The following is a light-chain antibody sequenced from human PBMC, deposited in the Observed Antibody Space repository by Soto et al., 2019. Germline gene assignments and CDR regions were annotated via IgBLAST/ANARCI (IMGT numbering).Light chain of an antibody. CDR1: QRLSSN. CDR2: GVS. V-gene: IGKV3-15*01. CDR3: KQYKNWLELT. J-gene: IGKJ4*01. Sequence: EIWMTQSPATLSVSPGERATLSCGASQRLSSNLAWYQQKPGQAPRILIYGVSTRATGVPARFSGSGSGTEFTINISSLQSEDSAVYYCKQYKNWLELTFGGRTKGGYQ.